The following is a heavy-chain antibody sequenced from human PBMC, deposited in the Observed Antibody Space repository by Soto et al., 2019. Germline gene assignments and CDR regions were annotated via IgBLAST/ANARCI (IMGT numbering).Heavy chain of an antibody. Sequence: ASVKVSCKASGYTFTSYYMHWVRQAPGQGLEWVGIINPGGGSTSYAQKFQGRVTMTRDTSTSTVYMEVSSLRSEDTAVYYCARQQAGGSSWALWGMDVWGQGTTVTVSS. CDR2: INPGGGST. CDR1: GYTFTSYY. V-gene: IGHV1-46*01. D-gene: IGHD3-16*01. J-gene: IGHJ6*02. CDR3: ARQQAGGSSWALWGMDV.